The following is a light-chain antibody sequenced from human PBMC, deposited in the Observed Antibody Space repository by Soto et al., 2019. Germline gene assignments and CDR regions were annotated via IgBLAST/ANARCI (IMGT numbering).Light chain of an antibody. CDR1: SSNIGNNY. Sequence: QSVLTQPPSVSAAPGQKVTISCSGRSSNIGNNYVSCYQQLPGTAPKLLIYDNNKRPSGIPDRFSGSKSGTSATLGITGLQTGDEADYYCGTWDSSLSAGDVFGTGTKLTVL. CDR2: DNN. V-gene: IGLV1-51*01. CDR3: GTWDSSLSAGDV. J-gene: IGLJ1*01.